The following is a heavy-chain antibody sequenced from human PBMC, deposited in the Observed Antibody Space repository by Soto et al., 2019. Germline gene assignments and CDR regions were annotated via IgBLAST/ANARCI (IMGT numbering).Heavy chain of an antibody. D-gene: IGHD2-15*01. CDR1: GGSISSYY. Sequence: PSETLSLTCTVSGGSISSYYWSWIRQPPGKGLEWIGYIYYSGSTNYNPSLKSRVTISVDTSKNQFSLKLSSVTAADTAVYYCARAGREYCSGYRCHSGLYGMDVWGQGTAVTVSS. J-gene: IGHJ6*02. CDR3: ARAGREYCSGYRCHSGLYGMDV. V-gene: IGHV4-59*01. CDR2: IYYSGST.